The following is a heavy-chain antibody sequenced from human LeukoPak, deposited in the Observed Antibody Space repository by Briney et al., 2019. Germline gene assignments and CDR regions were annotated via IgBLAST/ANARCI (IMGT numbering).Heavy chain of an antibody. Sequence: PSETLSLTCTVSGGSISGYYWSWIRQPPGKGLEWIGYIYTSGSTNYNPSLKSRVTISVDTSKNQFSLKLSSVTAADTAVYYCASGHYDYVWGSYRPFDYWGQGTLVTVSS. D-gene: IGHD3-16*02. CDR2: IYTSGST. V-gene: IGHV4-4*09. CDR1: GGSISGYY. CDR3: ASGHYDYVWGSYRPFDY. J-gene: IGHJ4*02.